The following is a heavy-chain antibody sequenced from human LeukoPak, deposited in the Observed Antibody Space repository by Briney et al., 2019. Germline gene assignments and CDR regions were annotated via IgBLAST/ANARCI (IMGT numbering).Heavy chain of an antibody. Sequence: ASVKVSCKASGYTFTSYGISWVRQAPGQGLEWMGWISAYNGNTNYAQKLQGRVTMTTDTSTSTAYMELRSLRSDDTAVYYCARENLYSSSWYGAFDIWGQGTMVTVSS. CDR1: GYTFTSYG. CDR3: ARENLYSSSWYGAFDI. CDR2: ISAYNGNT. V-gene: IGHV1-18*01. J-gene: IGHJ3*02. D-gene: IGHD6-13*01.